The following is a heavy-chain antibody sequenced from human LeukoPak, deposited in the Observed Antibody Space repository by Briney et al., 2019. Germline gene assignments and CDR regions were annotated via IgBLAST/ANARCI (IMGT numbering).Heavy chain of an antibody. V-gene: IGHV1-69*05. Sequence: SSVKVSCKASGGTFSSYAISWVRQAPGQGLEWMGRIIPIFGTANYAQKFQGRVTITTDESTSTAYMELSSLRSEDTAVYYCARDRPRAYQLLDLYYFDYWGQGTLVTVSS. CDR2: IIPIFGTA. D-gene: IGHD2-2*02. CDR1: GGTFSSYA. CDR3: ARDRPRAYQLLDLYYFDY. J-gene: IGHJ4*02.